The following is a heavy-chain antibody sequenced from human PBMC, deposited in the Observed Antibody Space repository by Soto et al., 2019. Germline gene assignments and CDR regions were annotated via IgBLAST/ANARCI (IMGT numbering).Heavy chain of an antibody. V-gene: IGHV3-23*01. CDR3: AKDLFSYFPL. D-gene: IGHD3-9*01. CDR2: ISGSGGSP. CDR1: GFTFSSYA. J-gene: IGHJ4*02. Sequence: EVQLLESGGGLVQPGGSLRLSCAASGFTFSSYAMSWVRQAPGRGLEWVSTISGSGGSPFYADSVKGRFTISRDNSKNTLFLQMNSLRAEDTAVYYCAKDLFSYFPLWGQGTLVTVSS.